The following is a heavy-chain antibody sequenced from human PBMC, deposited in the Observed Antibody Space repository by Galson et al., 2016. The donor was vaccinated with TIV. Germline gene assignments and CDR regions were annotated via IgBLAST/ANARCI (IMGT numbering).Heavy chain of an antibody. V-gene: IGHV3-33*01. J-gene: IGHJ4*02. CDR3: GRAFYNNGWFIEY. Sequence: SLRLSCAASGFTFASYGMHWVRQAPGKGLEWVTLMWYDGSDKYYADSVKGRFTISRDNSKNTLYLQLTSLRAEDTAMYYCGRAFYNNGWFIEYWGQGTLVTASS. D-gene: IGHD6-19*01. CDR1: GFTFASYG. CDR2: MWYDGSDK.